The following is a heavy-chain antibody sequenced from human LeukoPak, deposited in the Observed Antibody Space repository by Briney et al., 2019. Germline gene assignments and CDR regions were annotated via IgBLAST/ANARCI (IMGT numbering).Heavy chain of an antibody. D-gene: IGHD2-2*01. CDR2: ISAYNGNT. Sequence: ASVKVSCKASGYIFTDYHVHWVRQAPGQGLEWMGWISAYNGNTDYAQKLQGRVTMTTDTSTSTAYMELRSLRSDDTAVYYCARVLAYCSSTSCHDYWGQGTLVTVYS. V-gene: IGHV1-18*04. CDR1: GYIFTDYH. CDR3: ARVLAYCSSTSCHDY. J-gene: IGHJ4*02.